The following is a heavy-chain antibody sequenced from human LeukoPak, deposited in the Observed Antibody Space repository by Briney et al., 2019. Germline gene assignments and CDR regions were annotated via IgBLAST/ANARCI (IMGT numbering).Heavy chain of an antibody. CDR1: GFTFSSYA. J-gene: IGHJ6*04. CDR2: ISGSGGST. V-gene: IGHV3-23*01. CDR3: AKGMADYGGSRRYYYYGMDV. D-gene: IGHD4-23*01. Sequence: PGGSLRLSCAASGFTFSSYAMSWVRQAPGKGLEWVSAISGSGGSTYYADSVKGRFTISRDNSKNTLYLQMNSLRAEDTAVYYCAKGMADYGGSRRYYYYGMDVWGKGTTVTVSS.